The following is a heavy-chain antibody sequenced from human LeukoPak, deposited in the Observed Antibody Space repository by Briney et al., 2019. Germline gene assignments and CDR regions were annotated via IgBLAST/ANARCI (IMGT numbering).Heavy chain of an antibody. Sequence: PGGSLRLSCVVSGFTFSSYTMNLVRQAPGKGLEWVSYISSSTSTIYYADSVKGRFTISRDNAKNSLYLQMNNLRAEDTAVYHCTREYSSSSGRAFDIWGQGTMVTVSS. J-gene: IGHJ3*02. CDR2: ISSSTSTI. D-gene: IGHD6-6*01. CDR1: GFTFSSYT. V-gene: IGHV3-48*01. CDR3: TREYSSSSGRAFDI.